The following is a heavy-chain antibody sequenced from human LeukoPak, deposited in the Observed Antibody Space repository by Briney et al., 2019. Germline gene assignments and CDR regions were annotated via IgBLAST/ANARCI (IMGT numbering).Heavy chain of an antibody. Sequence: GGSHSLPCAASGFTVSSNFMSWVRQAPGRGLEWVSVIYSGDNTYYADSVKGRFTISRDNSKNTLYLQMNNLRAEDTAVYYCATNSSGWFGYWGQGTLVTVSS. CDR1: GFTVSSNF. J-gene: IGHJ4*02. CDR2: IYSGDNT. V-gene: IGHV3-53*01. CDR3: ATNSSGWFGY. D-gene: IGHD6-19*01.